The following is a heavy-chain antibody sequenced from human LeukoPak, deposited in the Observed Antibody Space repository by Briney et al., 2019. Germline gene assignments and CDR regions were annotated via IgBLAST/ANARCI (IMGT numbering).Heavy chain of an antibody. D-gene: IGHD6-13*01. CDR1: GYSISSGYY. V-gene: IGHV4-38-2*02. CDR3: ARLIAAAGPPSDY. CDR2: IYHSGST. Sequence: SETLSLTCTVSGYSISSGYYWGWVRQPPGKGLEWIGNIYHSGSTYYNPSLKSRVTISVDTSKNQFSLKLSSVTAADTAVYYCARLIAAAGPPSDYWGQGTLVTVSS. J-gene: IGHJ4*02.